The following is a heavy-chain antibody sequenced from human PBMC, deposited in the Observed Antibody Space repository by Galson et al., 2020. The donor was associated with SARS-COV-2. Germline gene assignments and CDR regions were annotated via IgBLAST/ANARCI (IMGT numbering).Heavy chain of an antibody. V-gene: IGHV1-46*02. D-gene: IGHD2-8*01. Sequence: ASVKVSCKASRNTFDNYYIHWVRQAPGQGLEWMGIINPSGDSTSYSLKFQGRITMTRDISTSTVYMELRSLTSEDTAVYYCARDYYRQVDFVLYGMDVWGQGTTVTVSS. CDR2: INPSGDST. CDR1: RNTFDNYY. CDR3: ARDYYRQVDFVLYGMDV. J-gene: IGHJ6*02.